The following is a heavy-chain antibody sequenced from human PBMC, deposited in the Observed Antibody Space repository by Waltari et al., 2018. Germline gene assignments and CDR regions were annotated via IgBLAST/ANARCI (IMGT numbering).Heavy chain of an antibody. CDR2: MNSNGNEK. V-gene: IGHV3-7*01. Sequence: EVQLVESGGGLVQPGGSLRLSCDVSGFTLTPYWLSWVRQARGKGLEWGANMNSNGNEKIDVDSVQGRFTISRDNANNSLYLQMTSLRAEDTAVYHCVRSRYCCTGSCYQDYWGQGTLVTVSS. CDR1: GFTLTPYW. D-gene: IGHD2-15*01. CDR3: VRSRYCCTGSCYQDY. J-gene: IGHJ4*02.